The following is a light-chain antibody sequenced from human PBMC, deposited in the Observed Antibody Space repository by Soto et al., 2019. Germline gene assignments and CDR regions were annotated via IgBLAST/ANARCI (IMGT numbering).Light chain of an antibody. CDR3: AAWDDSLNGVV. CDR1: SSNIGSHT. J-gene: IGLJ2*01. Sequence: QSVLTQPPSASGTPGQTIAISCSGGSSNIGSHTVNWYQQLPGTAPRLLIYGNTQRPSGVPDRFSGSKSGTSASLAISGLQSEYEGDYYCAAWDDSLNGVVFCGGTKLTVL. V-gene: IGLV1-44*01. CDR2: GNT.